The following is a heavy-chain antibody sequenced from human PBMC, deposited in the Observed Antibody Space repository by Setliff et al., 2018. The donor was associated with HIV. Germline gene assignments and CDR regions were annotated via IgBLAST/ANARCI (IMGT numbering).Heavy chain of an antibody. D-gene: IGHD7-27*01. V-gene: IGHV3-72*01. CDR1: GITFSDHY. CDR3: AKIPHTGDSAFDI. CDR2: TRNKVNSYTT. J-gene: IGHJ3*02. Sequence: WGSLRLSCAASGITFSDHYMEWVRQAPGKGLEWVGRTRNKVNSYTTAYAASVKGRFTISRDDSKSIAYLQMNSLRPEDTALYYCAKIPHTGDSAFDIWGQGTMVTVSS.